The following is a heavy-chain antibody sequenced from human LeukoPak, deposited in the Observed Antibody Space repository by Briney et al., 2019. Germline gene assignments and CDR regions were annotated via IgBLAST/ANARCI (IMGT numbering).Heavy chain of an antibody. D-gene: IGHD3-3*01. CDR3: ASRLRFLVPYYYYGMDV. CDR2: ISGSGGST. J-gene: IGHJ6*02. V-gene: IGHV3-23*01. Sequence: PGGSLRLSCAASGFTFSSYAMSWVRQAPGKGLEWVSAISGSGGSTYYADSVKGRFTISRDNSKNTLYLQMNSLRAEDTAVYYCASRLRFLVPYYYYGMDVWGQGTTVTVSS. CDR1: GFTFSSYA.